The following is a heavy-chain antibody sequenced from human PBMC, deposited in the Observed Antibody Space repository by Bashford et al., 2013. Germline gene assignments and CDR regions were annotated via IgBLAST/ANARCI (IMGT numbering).Heavy chain of an antibody. V-gene: IGHV1-18*01. J-gene: IGHJ4*02. CDR2: IRVNNGNT. CDR1: GYTFTSYG. CDR3: AREPSGSGMFDY. Sequence: ASVKVSCKTSGYTFTSYGASWVRQAPGQGLEWMGWIRVNNGNTSSAQKFQGRVTMTGGTSTSTVYMELNSLRSEDTAVYYCAREPSGSGMFDYWGQGTVVTVSS. D-gene: IGHD2-15*01.